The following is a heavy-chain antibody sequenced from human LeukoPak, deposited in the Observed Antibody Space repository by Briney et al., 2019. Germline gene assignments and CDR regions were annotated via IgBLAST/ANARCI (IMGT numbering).Heavy chain of an antibody. V-gene: IGHV3-48*01. CDR1: GFTFSSYS. Sequence: GGSLGLSCAASGFTFSSYSMNWVRQAPGKGLEGVSYISSSSSTIYYADSVKGRFTISRDNAKNSLYLQMNSLRAEDTAVYYCARVSGSYYFDYWGQGTLVTVSS. CDR3: ARVSGSYYFDY. D-gene: IGHD1-26*01. J-gene: IGHJ4*02. CDR2: ISSSSSTI.